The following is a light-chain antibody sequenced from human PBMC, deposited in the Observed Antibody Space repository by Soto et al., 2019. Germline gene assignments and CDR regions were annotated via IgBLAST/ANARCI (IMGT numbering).Light chain of an antibody. CDR3: CSYAGSNTYV. Sequence: QSALTQPRSVSGSPGQSVTISCTGTSSDVGGYNYVSWYQQHPGKAPKLMIYDVSERPSGVPDRFSGSKSGNTASLTISGLQAEDEADYYCCSYAGSNTYVFGTGNKVT. V-gene: IGLV2-11*01. CDR1: SSDVGGYNY. CDR2: DVS. J-gene: IGLJ1*01.